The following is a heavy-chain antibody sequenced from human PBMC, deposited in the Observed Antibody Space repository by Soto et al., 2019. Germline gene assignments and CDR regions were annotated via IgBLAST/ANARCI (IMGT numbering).Heavy chain of an antibody. D-gene: IGHD3-10*01. CDR1: GGTFSSYA. CDR3: AKETAAMVRGVIRAKYYYYGMDV. V-gene: IGHV1-69*13. CDR2: IIPIFGTA. Sequence: ASVKVSCKASGGTFSSYAISWVRQAPGQGLEWMGGIIPIFGTANYAQKFQGRVTITADESTSTAYMELSSLRSEDTAVYYCAKETAAMVRGVIRAKYYYYGMDVRGQGTTVTISS. J-gene: IGHJ6*01.